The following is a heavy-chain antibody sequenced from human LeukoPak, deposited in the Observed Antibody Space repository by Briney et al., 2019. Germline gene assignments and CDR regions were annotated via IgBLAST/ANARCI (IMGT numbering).Heavy chain of an antibody. Sequence: SVKVSCKASGGTFSSYAISWVRQAPGQGLEWMARIIPIFGTANYTQKFQGRVTITTDESTSTAYMELSSLRSEDTAVYYCARSGLVPAFDYWGQGTLVTVSS. J-gene: IGHJ4*02. CDR1: GGTFSSYA. CDR2: IIPIFGTA. V-gene: IGHV1-69*05. D-gene: IGHD3/OR15-3a*01. CDR3: ARSGLVPAFDY.